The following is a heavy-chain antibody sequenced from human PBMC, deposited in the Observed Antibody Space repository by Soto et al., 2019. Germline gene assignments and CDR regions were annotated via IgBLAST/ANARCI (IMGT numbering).Heavy chain of an antibody. CDR3: ARCPTFIPYYYYYYMDV. D-gene: IGHD3-16*02. CDR1: GGSITSNNW. V-gene: IGHV4-4*02. J-gene: IGHJ6*03. Sequence: LSLTCAVSGGSITSNNWWSWVRQPPGQGLEWIGEIHHSGSTNYNPSLKSRVTISVDKSKNQFSLNLNSVTAADTAVYYCARCPTFIPYYYYYYMDVWGKGTTVTVSS. CDR2: IHHSGST.